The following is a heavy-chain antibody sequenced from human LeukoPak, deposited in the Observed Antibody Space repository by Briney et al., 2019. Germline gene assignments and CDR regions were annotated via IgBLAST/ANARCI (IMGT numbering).Heavy chain of an antibody. Sequence: ASVKVSCKASTYTFTNNYLHWVRQAPGQGLEWMGLINPNDGSTDYAQKFQGRVTVTRDTSTSTVYMELSSLGSEDTAVYYCASWPVGWYGEDSWGQGTLVTVSS. CDR2: INPNDGST. J-gene: IGHJ4*02. V-gene: IGHV1-46*01. D-gene: IGHD6-19*01. CDR1: TYTFTNNY. CDR3: ASWPVGWYGEDS.